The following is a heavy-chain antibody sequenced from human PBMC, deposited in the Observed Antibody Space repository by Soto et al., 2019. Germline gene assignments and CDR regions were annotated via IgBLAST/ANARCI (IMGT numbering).Heavy chain of an antibody. CDR1: GGTFSSYT. Sequence: QVQLVQSGAEVKKPGSSVKVSCKASGGTFSSYTISWVRQAPGQGLEWMGRIIPILGIANYAQKFQGRVTITADKSTSTAYMELSSLRSEDTAVYYCARDHYDYVWGSYRYAGWFDPWGQGTLVTVSS. CDR3: ARDHYDYVWGSYRYAGWFDP. V-gene: IGHV1-69*02. CDR2: IIPILGIA. J-gene: IGHJ5*02. D-gene: IGHD3-16*02.